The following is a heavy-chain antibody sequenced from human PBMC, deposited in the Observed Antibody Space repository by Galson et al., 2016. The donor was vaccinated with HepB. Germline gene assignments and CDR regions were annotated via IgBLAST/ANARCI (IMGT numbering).Heavy chain of an antibody. J-gene: IGHJ4*02. CDR3: AKLNRQQVGPVDY. Sequence: SLRLSCAASGFIFSAYAMSWVRQAPGKGLQWVSSIRYSGTHTYYADSVKGRFTISRDNSKNTVYLQMSGLSAEDTAIYYCAKLNRQQVGPVDYRGQGTLVTVSS. CDR2: IRYSGTHT. V-gene: IGHV3-23*01. D-gene: IGHD6-13*01. CDR1: GFIFSAYA.